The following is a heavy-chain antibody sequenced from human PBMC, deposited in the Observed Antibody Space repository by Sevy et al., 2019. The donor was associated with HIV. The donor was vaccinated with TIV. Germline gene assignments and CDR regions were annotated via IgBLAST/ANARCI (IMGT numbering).Heavy chain of an antibody. CDR3: ARDYYDSSGYYYYYGMDV. CDR1: GFTFSSYG. J-gene: IGHJ6*02. Sequence: GESLKISCAASGFTFSSYGMHWVRQAPGKGLEWVAVIWYDGSNKYYADSVKGRFTISRDNSKNTLYLQMNSLRAEDTAVYYCARDYYDSSGYYYYYGMDVWGQGTTVTVSS. D-gene: IGHD3-22*01. CDR2: IWYDGSNK. V-gene: IGHV3-33*01.